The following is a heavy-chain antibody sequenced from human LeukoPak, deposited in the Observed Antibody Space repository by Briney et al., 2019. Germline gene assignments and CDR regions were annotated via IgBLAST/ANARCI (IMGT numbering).Heavy chain of an antibody. CDR3: AREVEGIVATIGVYYFDY. CDR1: GGSISSSNYY. Sequence: SETLSLTCTVSGGSISSSNYYWGWIRQPPGKGLEWIGSIYYSGSTYYNPSLKSRVTISVDTSKNQFSLKLSSVTAADTAVYYCAREVEGIVATIGVYYFDYWGQGTLVTVSS. CDR2: IYYSGST. V-gene: IGHV4-39*07. D-gene: IGHD5-12*01. J-gene: IGHJ4*02.